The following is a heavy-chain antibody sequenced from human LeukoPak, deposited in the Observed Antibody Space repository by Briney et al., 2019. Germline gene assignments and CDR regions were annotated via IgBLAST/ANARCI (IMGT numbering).Heavy chain of an antibody. V-gene: IGHV3-11*01. CDR1: GFTFSDYY. J-gene: IGHJ6*02. D-gene: IGHD6-13*01. CDR2: ISSSGSTI. Sequence: GGSLRLSCAASGFTFSDYYMSWIRQAPGKGLEWVPYISSSGSTIYYADSVKGRFTISRDNAKNSLYLQMNSLRAEDTAVYYCAKAASSSWPSYYYGMDVWGQGTTVTVSS. CDR3: AKAASSSWPSYYYGMDV.